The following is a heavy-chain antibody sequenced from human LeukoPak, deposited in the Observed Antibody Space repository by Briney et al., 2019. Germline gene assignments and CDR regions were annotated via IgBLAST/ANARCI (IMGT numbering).Heavy chain of an antibody. D-gene: IGHD4-17*01. CDR3: ANEIRPNDY. CDR1: DFDFSSHA. V-gene: IGHV3-23*01. J-gene: IGHJ4*02. Sequence: GGSLRLSCEASDFDFSSHAMTWVRQAPGKGLEWVSAIGISGTKTYYGDSVKGRFLISRDNSKNTLYLQMNSLRVEDTAVYFCANEIRPNDYWGQGTLVTVSS. CDR2: IGISGTKT.